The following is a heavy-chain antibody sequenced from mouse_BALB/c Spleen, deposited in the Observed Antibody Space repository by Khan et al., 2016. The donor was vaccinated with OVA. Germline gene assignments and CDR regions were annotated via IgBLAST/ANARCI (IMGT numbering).Heavy chain of an antibody. D-gene: IGHD1-3*01. CDR3: SNYNPFYAMDY. CDR2: INTETGEP. V-gene: IGHV9-2-1*01. J-gene: IGHJ4*01. CDR1: GYSFTDYS. Sequence: QIQLVQSGPELKKPGETVKISCKASGYSFTDYSMHWVKQAPGKGLKWMGWINTETGEPTYADDFKGRFAFSLETSDSTASLQLNSLKNEDTATYFCSNYNPFYAMDYWGQGTSVTVSS.